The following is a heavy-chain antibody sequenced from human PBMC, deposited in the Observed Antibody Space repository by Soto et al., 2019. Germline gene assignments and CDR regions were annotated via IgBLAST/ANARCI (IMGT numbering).Heavy chain of an antibody. CDR2: IYPGDSDT. V-gene: IGHV5-51*01. CDR3: ASSVRYSSSSGLYYYGMDV. Sequence: GESLKISCKGSGYSFTSYWIGWVRQMPGKGLEWMGIIYPGDSDTRYSPSFQGQVTTSADKSISTAYLQWSSLKASDTAMYYCASSVRYSSSSGLYYYGMDVWGQGTTVTVSS. D-gene: IGHD6-6*01. J-gene: IGHJ6*02. CDR1: GYSFTSYW.